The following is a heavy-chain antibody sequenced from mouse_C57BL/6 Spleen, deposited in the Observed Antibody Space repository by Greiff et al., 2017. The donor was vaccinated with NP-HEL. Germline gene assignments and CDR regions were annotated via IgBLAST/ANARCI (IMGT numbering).Heavy chain of an antibody. D-gene: IGHD1-1*01. V-gene: IGHV2-2*01. CDR2: IWSGGST. Sequence: VQLQESGPGLVQPSQSLSITCTVSGFSLTSYGVHWVRQSPGKGLEWLGVIWSGGSTDYNAAFISRLSISKDNSKSQVFFKMNSLQADDTAIYYCARNGGYYGPYYFDDWGQGTTLTVSS. J-gene: IGHJ2*01. CDR1: GFSLTSYG. CDR3: ARNGGYYGPYYFDD.